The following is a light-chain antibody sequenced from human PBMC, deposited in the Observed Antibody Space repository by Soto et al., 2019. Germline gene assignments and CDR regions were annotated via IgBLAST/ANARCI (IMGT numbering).Light chain of an antibody. CDR3: QVWDSTSDHYV. V-gene: IGLV3-21*02. Sequence: SYELTQPPSVSVAPGQTASISCGGNNIGSRSVHWYQQKPGRAPVLVVYDDRDRPSGIPERFAGSNSGNTATLTISRVEAGDEADYYCQVWDSTSDHYVFGTGTKVTVL. CDR2: DDR. CDR1: NIGSRS. J-gene: IGLJ1*01.